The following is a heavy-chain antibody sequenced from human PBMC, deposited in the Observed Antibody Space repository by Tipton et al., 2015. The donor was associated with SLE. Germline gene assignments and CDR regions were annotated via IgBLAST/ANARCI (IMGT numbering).Heavy chain of an antibody. V-gene: IGHV4-59*08. J-gene: IGHJ6*03. CDR2: IYYSGST. Sequence: TLSLTCTVSGDSISSYYWSWIRQPPGKGLEWIGYIYYSGSTNYNPSLKSRVTISVDTSKNQFSLKLSSVTAADTAVYYCARWERDYYYMDVWGKGTTVTVSS. CDR3: ARWERDYYYMDV. CDR1: GDSISSYY. D-gene: IGHD1-26*01.